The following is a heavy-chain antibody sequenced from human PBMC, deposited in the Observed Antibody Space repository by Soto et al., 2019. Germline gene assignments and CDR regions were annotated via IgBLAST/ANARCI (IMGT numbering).Heavy chain of an antibody. CDR3: ARGIATGQLDP. V-gene: IGHV1-3*01. Sequence: ASVKVSCKASGYAFTRYTTNWVRQAPGQRLEWMGWINPDNGNTKSSQKFQDRVIITRDTSASTAYMDLSSLRSEDTAVYYCARGIATGQLDPWGQGTQVTVSS. CDR1: GYAFTRYT. D-gene: IGHD2-15*01. CDR2: INPDNGNT. J-gene: IGHJ5*02.